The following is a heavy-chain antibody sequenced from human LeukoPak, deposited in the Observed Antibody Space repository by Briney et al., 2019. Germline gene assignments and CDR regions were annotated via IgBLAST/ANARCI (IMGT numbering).Heavy chain of an antibody. Sequence: SETLSLTCTVSGGSISSGSYYWSWIRQPAGKGLEWIGRIYTSGSTNYNPSLKSRVTISVDTSKNQFSLKLSSVTAADTAVYYCARDTSISAAGTIIDAFDIWGQGTMVTVSS. J-gene: IGHJ3*02. CDR1: GGSISSGSYY. V-gene: IGHV4-61*02. CDR3: ARDTSISAAGTIIDAFDI. CDR2: IYTSGST. D-gene: IGHD6-13*01.